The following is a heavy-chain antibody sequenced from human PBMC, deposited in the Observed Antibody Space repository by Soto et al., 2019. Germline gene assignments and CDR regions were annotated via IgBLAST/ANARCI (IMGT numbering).Heavy chain of an antibody. CDR2: IIPILGIA. CDR1: GGTFRSYT. CDR3: ARAAPYRGYDSVLALTNSSVDY. Sequence: VQLVQSGAEVKKPGSSVKVSCKASGGTFRSYTISWVRQAPGQGLEWMGRIIPILGIANYAQKFQGRVTITADKSTSTAYMELSSLRSEDTAVYYCARAAPYRGYDSVLALTNSSVDYWGQGTLVTVAS. J-gene: IGHJ4*02. V-gene: IGHV1-69*02. D-gene: IGHD5-12*01.